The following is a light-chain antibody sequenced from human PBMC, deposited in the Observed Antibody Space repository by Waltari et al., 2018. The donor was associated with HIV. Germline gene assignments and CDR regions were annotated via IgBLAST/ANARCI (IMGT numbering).Light chain of an antibody. CDR1: QFISRY. J-gene: IGKJ2*03. Sequence: DIQMTQSPSSLSASVGDTVTITCRASQFISRYLSWYQQTPGNAPKLLIYAASSLQSGVPSRFSGSGSGTDFTLTISSLQPEDFATYYCQQSYSTPPENSFGQGTKLEIK. V-gene: IGKV1-39*01. CDR3: QQSYSTPPENS. CDR2: AAS.